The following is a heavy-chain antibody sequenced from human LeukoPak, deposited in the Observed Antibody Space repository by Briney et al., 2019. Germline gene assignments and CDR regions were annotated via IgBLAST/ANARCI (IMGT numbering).Heavy chain of an antibody. V-gene: IGHV3-53*01. J-gene: IGHJ3*01. D-gene: IGHD1-26*01. CDR1: GFTVSSNY. Sequence: GGSLRLSCAASGFTVSSNYMTWVRQAPGKGLEWVSVIYSGGSTYYADSVKGRFTISRDNSKNTLYLQMNSLRAEDTAVYYCARARRDLLAFDLWGQGTMVTVSS. CDR3: ARARRDLLAFDL. CDR2: IYSGGST.